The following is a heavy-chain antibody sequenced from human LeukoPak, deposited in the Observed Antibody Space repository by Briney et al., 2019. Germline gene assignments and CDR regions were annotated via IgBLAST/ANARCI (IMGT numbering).Heavy chain of an antibody. V-gene: IGHV3-48*01. CDR2: ISYSSSTI. Sequence: AGGSLRLSCAASGFIVSNKYMTWARQAPGKGLEWVSYISYSSSTIYYADSVKGRFTISRDNGKNSLYLQMNSLRAEDTAVYYCARDRLHYGEYEKTFDYWGQGTLVTVSS. J-gene: IGHJ4*02. CDR3: ARDRLHYGEYEKTFDY. D-gene: IGHD4-17*01. CDR1: GFIVSNKY.